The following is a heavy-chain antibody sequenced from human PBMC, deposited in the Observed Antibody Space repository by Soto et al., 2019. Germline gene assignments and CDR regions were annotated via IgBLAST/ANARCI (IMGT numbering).Heavy chain of an antibody. D-gene: IGHD1-1*01. CDR2: VSGGSGVT. CDR3: TRWNGYGDL. V-gene: IGHV3-23*01. Sequence: PGGSLRLSCVVSGFSFSTYGVTWVRRAPGRGLEWVCGVSGGSGVTHYTDSVKGRFTISGDDSKNTVYLQMHSLRGEDTAVYYCTRWNGYGDLWGQGTLVTVSS. CDR1: GFSFSTYG. J-gene: IGHJ5*02.